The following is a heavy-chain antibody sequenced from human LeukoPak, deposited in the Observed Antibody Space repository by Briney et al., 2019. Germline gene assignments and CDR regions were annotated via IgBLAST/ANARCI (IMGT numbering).Heavy chain of an antibody. Sequence: SVKVSCKASGGTFSSYAISWVRQAPGQGLEWMGGIIPIFGTANYAQKFQGRVTITADESTSAAYMELCSLRSEDTAVYYCASEDYGSGSYYNLFGYWGQGTLVTVSS. CDR3: ASEDYGSGSYYNLFGY. D-gene: IGHD3-10*01. CDR2: IIPIFGTA. J-gene: IGHJ4*02. V-gene: IGHV1-69*13. CDR1: GGTFSSYA.